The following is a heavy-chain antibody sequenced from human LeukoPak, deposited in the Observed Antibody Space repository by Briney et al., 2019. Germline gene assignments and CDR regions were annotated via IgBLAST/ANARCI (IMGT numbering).Heavy chain of an antibody. CDR1: GFSFRTYE. CDR2: ISVGGSDE. CDR3: ARDVGFNNGWPA. Sequence: GGSLRLSCVASGFSFRTYEMNWVRQAPGKGLEWISHISVGGSDEDYAESVKGRFSISRDNAKSSLFLQMNSLRVEDTAVYYCARDVGFNNGWPAWGQGTLVTVSS. V-gene: IGHV3-48*03. D-gene: IGHD6-19*01. J-gene: IGHJ5*02.